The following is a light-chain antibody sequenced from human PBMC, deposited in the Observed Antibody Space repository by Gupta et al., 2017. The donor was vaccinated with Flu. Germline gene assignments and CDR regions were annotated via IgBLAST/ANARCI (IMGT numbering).Light chain of an antibody. V-gene: IGLV3-21*02. CDR3: HVWDGYSDQGWV. Sequence: SYVLTQPPSVLVAPGQTARISCGGTDIGSKSVHWYQRKPGQAPVLFVCEDSDRPSGIPERFSGSNSGNTATLTISRVEAGDEADFFCHVWDGYSDQGWVVGGGTKLTVL. CDR1: DIGSKS. CDR2: EDS. J-gene: IGLJ3*02.